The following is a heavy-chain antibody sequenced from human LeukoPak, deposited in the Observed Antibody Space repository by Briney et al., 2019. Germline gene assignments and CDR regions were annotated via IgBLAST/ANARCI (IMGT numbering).Heavy chain of an antibody. J-gene: IGHJ4*02. CDR1: LDSTTSNF. Sequence: KPSETLSLTCTVSLDSTTSNFWSWVRQPPGKSLEWIGEIHRSGSPNYNLSLQSRVTISIDRSRNQIVLELSPVTAADTAVYYCAREILGGFNPGAYWGQGILVAVSS. CDR3: AREILGGFNPGAY. V-gene: IGHV4-4*02. D-gene: IGHD1-14*01. CDR2: IHRSGSP.